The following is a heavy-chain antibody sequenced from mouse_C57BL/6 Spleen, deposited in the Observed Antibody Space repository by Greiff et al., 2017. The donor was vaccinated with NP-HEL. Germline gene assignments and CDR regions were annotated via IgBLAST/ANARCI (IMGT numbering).Heavy chain of an antibody. D-gene: IGHD3-2*02. Sequence: EVKLVESGGGLVKPGGSLKLSCAASGFTFSDYGMHWVRQAPEKGLEWVAYISSGSSTIYYADTVKGRFTISRDNAKNTLFLQMTSRRSSDTAMYYCAREATWFAYWGQGTLVTVSA. CDR1: GFTFSDYG. CDR2: ISSGSSTI. CDR3: AREATWFAY. J-gene: IGHJ3*01. V-gene: IGHV5-17*01.